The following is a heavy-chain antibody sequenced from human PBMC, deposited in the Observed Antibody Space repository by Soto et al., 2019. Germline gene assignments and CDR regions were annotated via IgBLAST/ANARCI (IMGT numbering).Heavy chain of an antibody. D-gene: IGHD3-10*01. Sequence: GGSLRLSCAASGFTFSSYGMHWVRQAPGKGLEWVAVIWYDGSNKYYADSVKGRFTISRDNSKNTLYLQMNSLRAEDTAVYYCARVGGTMEVYYYGMDVWGQGTTVTVSS. J-gene: IGHJ6*02. CDR1: GFTFSSYG. CDR2: IWYDGSNK. CDR3: ARVGGTMEVYYYGMDV. V-gene: IGHV3-33*01.